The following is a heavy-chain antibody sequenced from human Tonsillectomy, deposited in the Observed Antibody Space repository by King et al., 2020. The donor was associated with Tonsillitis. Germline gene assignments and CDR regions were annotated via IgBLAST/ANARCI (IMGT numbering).Heavy chain of an antibody. CDR2: INGDGSTT. CDR1: GFTFSRYW. CDR3: ARSYCSTTACYDI. Sequence: VQLVESGGGLVQPGGSLRISCAASGFTFSRYWMHWVRQAPGKGLVWVSHINGDGSTTNYADSVKGRFTIYRDNAKNTQHLQMNSLRAEDTAVYYCARSYCSTTACYDIWGQGTLVTVSS. J-gene: IGHJ4*02. D-gene: IGHD2-2*01. V-gene: IGHV3-74*02.